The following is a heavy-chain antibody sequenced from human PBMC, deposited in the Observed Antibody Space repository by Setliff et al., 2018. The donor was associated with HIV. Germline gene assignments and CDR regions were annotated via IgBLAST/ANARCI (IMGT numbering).Heavy chain of an antibody. V-gene: IGHV4-39*01. J-gene: IGHJ4*02. CDR3: ARSVPRYCSGGSCYPPLFDY. CDR2: VYYSGSP. Sequence: ASETLSLTCTVSGGSISSSSYYWGWIRQPPGKGLEWIGSVYYSGSPYYNPSLNSRVTISVDTSTNQFSLKLSSVTAADTAVYYCARSVPRYCSGGSCYPPLFDYWGQGTLVTVSS. D-gene: IGHD2-15*01. CDR1: GGSISSSSYY.